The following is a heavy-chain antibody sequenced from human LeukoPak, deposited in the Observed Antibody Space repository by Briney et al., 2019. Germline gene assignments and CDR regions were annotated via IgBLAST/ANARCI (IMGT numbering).Heavy chain of an antibody. J-gene: IGHJ4*02. D-gene: IGHD3-22*01. V-gene: IGHV3-30-3*01. CDR1: GFTFSSYA. Sequence: GGSLRPSCAASGFTFSSYAMHWVRQAPGKGLEWVAVISYDGSNKYYADSVKGRFTISRDNSKNTLYLQMNSLRAEDTAVYYCARDPTAYYDSSGYLDYWGQGTLVTVSS. CDR2: ISYDGSNK. CDR3: ARDPTAYYDSSGYLDY.